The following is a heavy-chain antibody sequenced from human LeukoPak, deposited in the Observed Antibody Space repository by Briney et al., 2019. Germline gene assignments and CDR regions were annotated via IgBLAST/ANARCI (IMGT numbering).Heavy chain of an antibody. CDR3: ARDRPHSSSWGSYYYYMDV. CDR1: GGTFSSYA. CDR2: IIPIFGTA. D-gene: IGHD6-13*01. Sequence: EASVKVSCKASGGTFSSYAISWVRQAPGQGLEWMGGIIPIFGTANYAQKFQGRVTITADESTSTAYMELSRLRSDDTAVYYCARDRPHSSSWGSYYYYMDVWGKGTTVTVSS. J-gene: IGHJ6*03. V-gene: IGHV1-69*13.